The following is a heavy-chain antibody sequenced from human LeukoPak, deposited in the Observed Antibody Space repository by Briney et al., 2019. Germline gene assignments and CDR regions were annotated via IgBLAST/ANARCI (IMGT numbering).Heavy chain of an antibody. Sequence: SETLSLTCTVSGVSTSSYYWSWLPQPPGKGLEWIGYMYYRGSTNYNPSLKSRVTISVDTSKNQFSLKLSSVTAADTAVYYCARRLYYGSGRWFDPWGQGTLVTVSS. D-gene: IGHD3-10*01. V-gene: IGHV4-59*12. J-gene: IGHJ5*02. CDR3: ARRLYYGSGRWFDP. CDR1: GVSTSSYY. CDR2: MYYRGST.